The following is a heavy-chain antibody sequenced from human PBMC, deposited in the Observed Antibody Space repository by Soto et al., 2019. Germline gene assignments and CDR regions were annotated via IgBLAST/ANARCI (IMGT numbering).Heavy chain of an antibody. D-gene: IGHD2-2*01. CDR1: GYTFTSYY. V-gene: IGHV1-46*01. CDR2: INPSGGST. Sequence: ASVKVSCKASGYTFTSYYMHWVRQAPGQGLEWMGIINPSGGSTSYAQKFQGRVTMTRDTSTSTVYMELSSLRSEDTAVYYCARVFVRAVVPAAGIGYWGQGTLVTVSS. CDR3: ARVFVRAVVPAAGIGY. J-gene: IGHJ4*02.